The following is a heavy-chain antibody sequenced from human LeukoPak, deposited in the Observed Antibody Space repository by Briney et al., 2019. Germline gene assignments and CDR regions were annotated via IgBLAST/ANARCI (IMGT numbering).Heavy chain of an antibody. CDR2: VHYSGTA. CDR1: DGSITNYD. Sequence: SETLSLTCTVSDGSITNYDWSWVRQPPGKGLEFIGHVHYSGTANYNPSLKSRVTISVDTSKNQFSLKLSSVTAADTAVYYCARSAAGTRWFDPWGQGTLVTVSS. V-gene: IGHV4-59*08. D-gene: IGHD6-13*01. J-gene: IGHJ5*02. CDR3: ARSAAGTRWFDP.